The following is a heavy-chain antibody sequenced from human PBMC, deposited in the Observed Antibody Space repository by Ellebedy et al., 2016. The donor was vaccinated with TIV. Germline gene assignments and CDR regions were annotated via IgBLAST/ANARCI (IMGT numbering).Heavy chain of an antibody. J-gene: IGHJ5*02. D-gene: IGHD6-19*01. CDR1: GFTVSSNY. CDR2: IYSGGST. CDR3: ARARSEKYSSGKNWFDP. V-gene: IGHV3-66*01. Sequence: PGGSLRLSCAASGFTVSSNYMSWVRQAPGKGLEWVSVIYSGGSTYYADSVKGRFTISRDNSKNTLYLQMNSLRAEDTAVYYCARARSEKYSSGKNWFDPWGQGTLVTVSS.